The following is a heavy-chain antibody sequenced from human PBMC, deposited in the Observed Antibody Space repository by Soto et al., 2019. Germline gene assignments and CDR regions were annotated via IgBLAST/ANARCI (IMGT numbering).Heavy chain of an antibody. J-gene: IGHJ5*02. CDR1: GFSLSTSGVG. CDR3: AHSISSSWYEDPAYNWFDP. D-gene: IGHD6-13*01. V-gene: IGHV2-5*02. Sequence: QITLKESGPTLVKPTQTLTLTCTFSGFSLSTSGVGVGWIRQPPGKALEWLALIYWDDDKRYSPSLKSRLTITKDTSKNQVVLTMTNMDPVDTATYYCAHSISSSWYEDPAYNWFDPWGQGTLVTVSS. CDR2: IYWDDDK.